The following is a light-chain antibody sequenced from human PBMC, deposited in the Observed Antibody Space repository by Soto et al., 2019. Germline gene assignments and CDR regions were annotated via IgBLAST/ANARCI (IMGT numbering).Light chain of an antibody. J-gene: IGKJ4*01. CDR2: GAS. Sequence: EILLTQSPGTLFLSPGDRATLSCRASQSLSNSFLAWYQQKPGQTPRLLIPGASIRATDIPDRFSGSGSGTDFTLTISRLEPEDFAVYFCQQYGRLPLSFGGGTKVEIK. V-gene: IGKV3-20*01. CDR1: QSLSNSF. CDR3: QQYGRLPLS.